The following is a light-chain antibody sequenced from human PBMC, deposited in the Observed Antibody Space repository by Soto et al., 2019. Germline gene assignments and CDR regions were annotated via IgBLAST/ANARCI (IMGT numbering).Light chain of an antibody. CDR3: QQSYRTLIT. CDR2: AAS. V-gene: IGKV1-39*01. Sequence: DNQMTQSPSSLSASVGDRVTITCRASQSISSYLNWYQQKPGKAPKLLIYAASSLQSGVPSRFSGSGSGTDFTLTISSLQPEDFATYFCQQSYRTLITFGQGTRLEIK. CDR1: QSISSY. J-gene: IGKJ5*01.